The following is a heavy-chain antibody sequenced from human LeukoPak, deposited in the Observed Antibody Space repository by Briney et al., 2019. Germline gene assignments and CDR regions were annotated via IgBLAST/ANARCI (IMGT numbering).Heavy chain of an antibody. Sequence: ASVKVSCKASGYTFTSYYMHWVRQAPGQGLEGMGIINPSGGSTSYAQKFQGRVTMTRDTSTSTVYMELSSLRSEDTAVYYCARDGGYYGSGSYPDPWGQGTLVTVSS. J-gene: IGHJ5*02. CDR1: GYTFTSYY. V-gene: IGHV1-46*01. D-gene: IGHD3-10*01. CDR3: ARDGGYYGSGSYPDP. CDR2: INPSGGST.